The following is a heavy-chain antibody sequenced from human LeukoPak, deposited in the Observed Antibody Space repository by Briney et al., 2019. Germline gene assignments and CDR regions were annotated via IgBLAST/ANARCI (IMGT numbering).Heavy chain of an antibody. D-gene: IGHD6-13*01. CDR2: VSEGGAT. CDR1: GASIKNSPYY. V-gene: IGHV4-39*07. J-gene: IGHJ4*02. Sequence: SETLSLTCTVSGASIKNSPYYWGWIRQPPGKGLEWIGSVSEGGATYYNPSLKSRAIISVDTFKNQFSLKLNSVTAADTAVYYCARTDSSNWYGVPVYWGQGTLVTVSS. CDR3: ARTDSSNWYGVPVY.